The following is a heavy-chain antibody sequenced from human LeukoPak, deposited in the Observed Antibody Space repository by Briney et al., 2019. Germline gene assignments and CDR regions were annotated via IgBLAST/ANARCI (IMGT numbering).Heavy chain of an antibody. CDR3: ARAVAGFRNAFDI. V-gene: IGHV1-8*03. J-gene: IGHJ3*02. CDR1: GYSFTSYD. Sequence: ASVKVSCKASGYSFTSYDINWVRQATGQGLEWMGWMNPNSGNTGYAQKFQGRVTITRNTSISTAYMELSSLRSEDTAVCYCARAVAGFRNAFDIWGQGTMVTVSS. D-gene: IGHD6-19*01. CDR2: MNPNSGNT.